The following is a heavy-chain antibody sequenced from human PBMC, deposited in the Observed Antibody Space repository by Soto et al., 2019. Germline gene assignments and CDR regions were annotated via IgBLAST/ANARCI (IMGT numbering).Heavy chain of an antibody. D-gene: IGHD1-26*01. V-gene: IGHV4-31*03. Sequence: KASETLSLTCSVSGDSMSSGAYYWSWIRQHPGKGLEWIAYIYHSGDTHYNPSLRSRITISVDTSKNQFSLKLTSVTDADTAVYYCASTYSGRQQPIDSWGQGTLVTVSS. CDR3: ASTYSGRQQPIDS. CDR1: GDSMSSGAYY. J-gene: IGHJ4*02. CDR2: IYHSGDT.